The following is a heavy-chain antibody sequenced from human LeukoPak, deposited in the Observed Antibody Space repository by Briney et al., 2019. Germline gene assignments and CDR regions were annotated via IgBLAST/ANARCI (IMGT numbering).Heavy chain of an antibody. CDR3: AREMEINYYYYYGMDV. V-gene: IGHV1-18*01. CDR1: GYTFTSYG. CDR2: TSAYNGNT. Sequence: ASVKVSCKASGYTFTSYGISWVRQAPGQGLEWMGWTSAYNGNTNYAQKLQGRVTMTTDTSTSTAYMELRSLRSDDTAVYYCAREMEINYYYYYGMDVWGQGTTVTVSS. D-gene: IGHD3-16*01. J-gene: IGHJ6*02.